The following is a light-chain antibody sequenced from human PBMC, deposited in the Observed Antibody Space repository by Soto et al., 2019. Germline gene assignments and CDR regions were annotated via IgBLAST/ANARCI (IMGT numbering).Light chain of an antibody. CDR1: SSDVGGYNY. CDR2: GVT. CDR3: CSYAGSPYV. J-gene: IGLJ1*01. V-gene: IGLV2-11*01. Sequence: QSVLTQPRSVSGSPGQSVTISCTGTSSDVGGYNYVSWYQQHPGKAPKLMIYGVTKRPSGVPDRFSGSKSGKTASLTISGLQAEDEADYYCCSYAGSPYVFGSGTKLTVL.